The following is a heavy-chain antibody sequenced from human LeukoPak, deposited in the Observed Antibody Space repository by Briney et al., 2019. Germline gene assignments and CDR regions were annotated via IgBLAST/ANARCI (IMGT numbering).Heavy chain of an antibody. V-gene: IGHV4-59*01. CDR1: GGFINNFY. J-gene: IGHJ3*02. CDR2: VSNSGNT. Sequence: SETLSLACIVSGGFINNFYWSWIRQPPGKGLEWIGYVSNSGNTNYNPSFRSRFTISVDTSKNQFSLKLTSVTAADTAVYFCARENYVFDIWGQGTMVTVSS. CDR3: ARENYVFDI.